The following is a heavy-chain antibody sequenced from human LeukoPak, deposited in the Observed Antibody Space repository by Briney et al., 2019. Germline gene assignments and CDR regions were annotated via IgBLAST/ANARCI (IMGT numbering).Heavy chain of an antibody. V-gene: IGHV3-23*01. Sequence: GGSLRLSCAASGFSFSSYAMNWVRQAPGKGLEWVSVICGSSSSTYYVDSVKGRFTISRDNSKNTLYLQMNSLRAEDTAIYYCAKGSGGSCHSATNYWGQGTLVTVSS. CDR3: AKGSGGSCHSATNY. CDR2: ICGSSSST. D-gene: IGHD2-15*01. CDR1: GFSFSSYA. J-gene: IGHJ4*02.